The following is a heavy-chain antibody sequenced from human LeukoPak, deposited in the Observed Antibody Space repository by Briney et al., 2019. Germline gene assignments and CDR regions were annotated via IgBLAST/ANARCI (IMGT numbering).Heavy chain of an antibody. D-gene: IGHD5-18*01. CDR1: GFTFSNYA. J-gene: IGHJ4*02. Sequence: GGSLRLSCPASGFTFSNYAMNWVRQAPGKGLEWVSAISGSSDSTYYVDSVKGRFTISRDKPKNTLYLQMNSLRAEDTAVYYCAKDRSYSYGGIDYWGQGTLVTVSS. V-gene: IGHV3-23*01. CDR3: AKDRSYSYGGIDY. CDR2: ISGSSDST.